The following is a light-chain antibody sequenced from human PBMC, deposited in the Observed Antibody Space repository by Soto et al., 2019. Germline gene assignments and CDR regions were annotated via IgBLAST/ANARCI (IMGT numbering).Light chain of an antibody. J-gene: IGLJ1*01. CDR1: RSDIGGYNF. CDR3: SSHGGSNNPYV. V-gene: IGLV2-8*01. Sequence: QSALTQPPSASGSPGQSVAISCTGTRSDIGGYNFVSWYQQHPGKAPKLMIYDVTKRPSGVPDRFSGSKSGNTATLIVSGLQAEDEAEYYCSSHGGSNNPYVFGPGTKLTVL. CDR2: DVT.